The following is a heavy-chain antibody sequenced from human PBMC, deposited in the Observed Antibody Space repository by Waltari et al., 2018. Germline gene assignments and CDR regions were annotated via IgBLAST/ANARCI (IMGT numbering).Heavy chain of an antibody. J-gene: IGHJ6*03. CDR3: ARLKAARPSLGYYYYMDV. V-gene: IGHV4-34*01. CDR2: INHSGST. D-gene: IGHD6-6*01. CDR1: GGSFSGYY. Sequence: QVQLQQWGAGLLKPSETLSLTCAVYGGSFSGYYWSWIRQPPGKGLEWIGEINHSGSTNYHPSLKSRVTISVDTSKNQFSLKLSSVTAADTAVYYCARLKAARPSLGYYYYMDVWGKGTTVTISS.